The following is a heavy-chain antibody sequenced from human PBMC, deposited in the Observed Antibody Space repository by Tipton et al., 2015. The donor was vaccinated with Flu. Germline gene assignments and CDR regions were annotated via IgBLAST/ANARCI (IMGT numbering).Heavy chain of an antibody. J-gene: IGHJ6*02. CDR1: GYTFTSYY. Sequence: QLVQSGAEVKKPGASVKVSCKASGYTFTSYYMHWVRQAPGQGLEWMGIINPSGGSTSYAQKFQGRVTMTRDTSTSTVYMELSSLRSEDTAVYYCARDIVVVVAATWVGGMDVWGQGTTVTVSS. D-gene: IGHD2-15*01. CDR2: INPSGGST. CDR3: ARDIVVVVAATWVGGMDV. V-gene: IGHV1-46*01.